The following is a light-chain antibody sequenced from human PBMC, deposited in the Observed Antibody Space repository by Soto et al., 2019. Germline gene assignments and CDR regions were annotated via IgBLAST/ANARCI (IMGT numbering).Light chain of an antibody. CDR1: QSVTSN. CDR3: QQYNNWPPWT. V-gene: IGKV3-15*01. Sequence: EIVMTQYPATLSVSPGERATLSCRASQSVTSNLAWYQQKPGQAPRLLIYEASSRATGIPARFSGSGSGTEFTLTISSLQSEDFAVYYCQQYNNWPPWTFGQGTKVEIK. J-gene: IGKJ1*01. CDR2: EAS.